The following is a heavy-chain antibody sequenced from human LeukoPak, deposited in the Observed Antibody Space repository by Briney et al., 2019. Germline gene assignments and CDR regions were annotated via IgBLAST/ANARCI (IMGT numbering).Heavy chain of an antibody. CDR1: GFTFSSYW. V-gene: IGHV3-7*01. Sequence: GSLRLSCAASGFTFSSYWMSWVRQAPGKGPEWVAHIKQDASQEYHVDSVKGRFTISRDNAKNSLYLQMNSLRAEDTAVYYCARGVVYPAWSGPHWSDYWGQGALVTVSS. CDR2: IKQDASQE. J-gene: IGHJ4*02. CDR3: ARGVVYPAWSGPHWSDY. D-gene: IGHD3-3*01.